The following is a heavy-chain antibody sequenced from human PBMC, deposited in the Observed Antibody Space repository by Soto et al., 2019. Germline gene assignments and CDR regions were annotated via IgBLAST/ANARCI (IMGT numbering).Heavy chain of an antibody. CDR3: ARDYQEPDY. D-gene: IGHD2-2*01. CDR1: GYTFTNFG. J-gene: IGHJ4*02. V-gene: IGHV1-18*01. Sequence: ASVKVSCKASGYTFTNFGISWVRQAPGQGLECLGWISAHNGNTDYAQKVQGRVTMTTDTSTSTAYMELRSLRSDDTAVYYCARDYQEPDYWGQGTLVTVSS. CDR2: ISAHNGNT.